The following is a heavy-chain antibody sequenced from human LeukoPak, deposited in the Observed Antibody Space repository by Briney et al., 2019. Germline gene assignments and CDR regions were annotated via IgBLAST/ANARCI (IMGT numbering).Heavy chain of an antibody. D-gene: IGHD1-26*01. J-gene: IGHJ4*02. CDR1: GFTFSSYA. V-gene: IGHV3-72*01. CDR3: ATEYIGSFYQ. CDR2: RNKANSYTT. Sequence: SGGSLRLSCTASGFTFSSYAMSWVRQAPGKGPEWVGRRNKANSYTTEYAASVKGRFTISRDDSKNSLYLQMNSLKTEDTAIYYCATEYIGSFYQWGQGTLVTVSS.